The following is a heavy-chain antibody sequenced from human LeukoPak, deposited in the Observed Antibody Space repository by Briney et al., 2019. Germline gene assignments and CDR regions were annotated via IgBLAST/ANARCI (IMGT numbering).Heavy chain of an antibody. V-gene: IGHV3-30*18. Sequence: GGSLRLSCAASGFTFSSYGMHWVRQAPGKGLEWVAVISYDESNKYYADSVKGRFTISRDNSNNTLYLQMNSLRAEDTAVYYCAKVQDYGNYYYGMDVWGKGATVTVSS. D-gene: IGHD4-17*01. J-gene: IGHJ6*04. CDR2: ISYDESNK. CDR1: GFTFSSYG. CDR3: AKVQDYGNYYYGMDV.